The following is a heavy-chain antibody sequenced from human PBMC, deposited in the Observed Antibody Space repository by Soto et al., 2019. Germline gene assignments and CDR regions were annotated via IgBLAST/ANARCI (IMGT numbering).Heavy chain of an antibody. D-gene: IGHD3-22*01. CDR1: GYTFTSYA. Sequence: EASVKVSCKASGYTFTSYAMHWVRQAPGQRLEWMGWINAGNGNTKYSQKFQGRVTITRDTSASTAYMELSSLRSEDTAVYYCARAFYDYYDSSVRRTFDIWGQGTMVTVSS. CDR3: ARAFYDYYDSSVRRTFDI. J-gene: IGHJ3*02. V-gene: IGHV1-3*01. CDR2: INAGNGNT.